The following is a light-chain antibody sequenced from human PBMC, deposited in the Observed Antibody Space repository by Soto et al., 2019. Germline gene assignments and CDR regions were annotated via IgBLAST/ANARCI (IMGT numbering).Light chain of an antibody. CDR3: QHYTNWPLT. Sequence: EIVMTQSPATLSVSPGERATLSCRASQGIGGTLAWYQQKPGHSPRLLIYDTVIRATGVPARFSGSVSGTEFTLTIPSLQSEDFAIYYCQHYTNWPLTFGGGTRVESK. V-gene: IGKV3-15*01. J-gene: IGKJ4*01. CDR1: QGIGGT. CDR2: DTV.